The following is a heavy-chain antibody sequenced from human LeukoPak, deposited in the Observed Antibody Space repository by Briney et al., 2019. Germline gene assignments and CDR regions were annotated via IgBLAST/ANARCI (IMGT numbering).Heavy chain of an antibody. J-gene: IGHJ6*02. V-gene: IGHV5-10-1*01. D-gene: IGHD3-10*01. CDR1: GSSFTSYW. Sequence: GASLKISCKGSGSSFTSYWISWVRQMPGKGLEWMGRIDPSDSYTNYSPSFQGHVTISADKSISTAYLQWSSLKASDTAMYYCARHYGSGSYRYYGMDVWGQGTTVTVSS. CDR2: IDPSDSYT. CDR3: ARHYGSGSYRYYGMDV.